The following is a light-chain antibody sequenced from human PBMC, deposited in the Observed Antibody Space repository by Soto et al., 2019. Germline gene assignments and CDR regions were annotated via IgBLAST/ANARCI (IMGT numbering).Light chain of an antibody. CDR1: QSVSSSY. J-gene: IGKJ1*01. CDR3: QQYDSSPRT. V-gene: IGKV3-20*01. CDR2: RTS. Sequence: DIVLTQSPGPLSLSPGERATLSCRASQSVSSSYLAWYQQKPGQAPRLLIYRTSNRATGIPDRFSGSGSGTDFTLTISRLEPEDFAVYWCQQYDSSPRTFGQGTKVDI.